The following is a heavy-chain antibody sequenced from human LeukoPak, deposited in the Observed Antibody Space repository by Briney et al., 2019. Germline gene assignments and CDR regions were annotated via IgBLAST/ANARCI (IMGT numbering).Heavy chain of an antibody. Sequence: SETLSLTCTVSGGSIINYYWSWIRQPPGKGLEWIGYIYSSGSTNYNPPLKSRVTMSVDTSKNQFSLKLSSVTTADTAVYYCARGVSGYSKVDYWGQGTLVTVSS. CDR1: GGSIINYY. J-gene: IGHJ4*02. V-gene: IGHV4-59*01. D-gene: IGHD5-12*01. CDR2: IYSSGST. CDR3: ARGVSGYSKVDY.